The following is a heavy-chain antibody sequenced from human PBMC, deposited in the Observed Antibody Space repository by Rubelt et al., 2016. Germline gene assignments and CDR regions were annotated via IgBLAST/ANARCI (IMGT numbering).Heavy chain of an antibody. V-gene: IGHV4-31*03. CDR3: ARGRTVAGDGMDV. Sequence: QVELQESGPGLVKPSQTLPLTCTVSGGSFSSAGKYWTWIRQHPGKGLEWIAYMYYSGDTYYNPALKSRVTMSRNSTQDQFALRRSSVTAAEQDVYYCARGRTVAGDGMDVWGPGTTVTVSS. CDR2: MYYSGDT. CDR1: GGSFSSAGKY. D-gene: IGHD5-24*01. J-gene: IGHJ6*02.